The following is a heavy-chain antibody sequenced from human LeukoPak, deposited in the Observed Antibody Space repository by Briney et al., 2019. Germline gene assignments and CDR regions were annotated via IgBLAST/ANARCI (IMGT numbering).Heavy chain of an antibody. D-gene: IGHD1-26*01. Sequence: GGSLRLSCAASEFSVGSNYMTWVRQAPGKGLEWVSLIYSGGSTYYADSVKGRFTISRDNSKNTLYLQMNSLRAEDTAVYYCAKDRRIVGARLGGPDYWGQGTLATVSS. V-gene: IGHV3-66*01. CDR1: EFSVGSNY. CDR3: AKDRRIVGARLGGPDY. J-gene: IGHJ4*02. CDR2: IYSGGST.